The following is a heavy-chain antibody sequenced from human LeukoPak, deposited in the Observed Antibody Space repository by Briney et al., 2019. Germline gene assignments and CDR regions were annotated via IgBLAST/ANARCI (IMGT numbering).Heavy chain of an antibody. CDR1: GFTFSSYE. CDR2: ISSSSSYI. Sequence: GGSLRLSCAASGFTFSSYEMNWVRQAPGKGLEWVSSISSSSSYIYYADSVKGRFTISRDNAKNSLYLQMNSLRAEDTAVYYCARVRDYDSSGHYDYWGQGTLVTVSS. D-gene: IGHD3-22*01. CDR3: ARVRDYDSSGHYDY. J-gene: IGHJ4*02. V-gene: IGHV3-21*01.